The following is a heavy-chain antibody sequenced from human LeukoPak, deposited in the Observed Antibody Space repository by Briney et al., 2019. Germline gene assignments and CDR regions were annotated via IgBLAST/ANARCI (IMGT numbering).Heavy chain of an antibody. J-gene: IGHJ5*02. V-gene: IGHV3-11*04. CDR3: ARDRSGYGRNWFDP. CDR1: GFTFSDYY. Sequence: GGSLRLSCAASGFTFSDYYTSWIRQAPGKGLEWVSYISSSGSTIYYADSVKGRFTISRDNAKNSLYLQMNSLRAEDTAVYYCARDRSGYGRNWFDPWGQGTLVTVSS. CDR2: ISSSGSTI. D-gene: IGHD5-12*01.